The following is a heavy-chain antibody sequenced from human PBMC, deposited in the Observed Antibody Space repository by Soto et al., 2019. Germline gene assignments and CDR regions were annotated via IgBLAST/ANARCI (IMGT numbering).Heavy chain of an antibody. CDR1: GFTFSSYG. V-gene: IGHV3-30*18. Sequence: QVQLVESGGGVVQPGRSLRLSCAASGFTFSSYGMHWVRQAPGKGLEWVAVISYDGSNKYYADSVKGRFTISRDNSKNTLDLQMNSLRAEDTAVYYCAKGGGGFDDGGQGTLVTVAT. CDR3: AKGGGGFDD. J-gene: IGHJ4*02. CDR2: ISYDGSNK. D-gene: IGHD3-16*01.